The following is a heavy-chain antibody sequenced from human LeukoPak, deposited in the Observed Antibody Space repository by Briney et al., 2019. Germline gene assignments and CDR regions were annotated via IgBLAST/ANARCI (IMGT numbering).Heavy chain of an antibody. Sequence: SETLSLTCTVSGGSVSDYYWSWIRQSPGKGLEWIGYIYYTGSTSYNPSLMSRVTMSADTSKNQFPLKLGSVTAAVTAVYSCPRRKLGNDYWGQGTLVTVSS. J-gene: IGHJ4*02. V-gene: IGHV4-59*02. D-gene: IGHD7-27*01. CDR1: GGSVSDYY. CDR3: PRRKLGNDY. CDR2: IYYTGST.